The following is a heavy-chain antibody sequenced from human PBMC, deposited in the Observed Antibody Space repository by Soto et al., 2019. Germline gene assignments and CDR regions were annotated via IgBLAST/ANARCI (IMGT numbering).Heavy chain of an antibody. CDR3: ARDISRGVLWCGESHDAFDI. Sequence: ASVKVSCKASGYTFTSYGISGVRQAPGQGLEGMGWISAYNGNTNYAQKLQGRVTTTTDTSTSTAYMELRSLISDDTAVYYCARDISRGVLWCGESHDAFDIWGQGRMLTVS. CDR1: GYTFTSYG. V-gene: IGHV1-18*04. J-gene: IGHJ3*02. D-gene: IGHD3-10*01. CDR2: ISAYNGNT.